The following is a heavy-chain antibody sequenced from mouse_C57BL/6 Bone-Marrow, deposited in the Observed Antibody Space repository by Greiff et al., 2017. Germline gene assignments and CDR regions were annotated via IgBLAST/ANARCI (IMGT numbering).Heavy chain of an antibody. CDR2: IDPSVSYT. CDR3: ARAVIYYYGRGFAY. J-gene: IGHJ3*01. V-gene: IGHV1-69*01. CDR1: GYTFTSYW. D-gene: IGHD1-1*01. Sequence: QVQLQQPGAELVMPGASVKLSCKASGYTFTSYWMHWVKQRPGQGLEWIGEIDPSVSYTNYNQKFKGKSTLTVDKSSSTAYMQLSSLTSEDSAVYYWARAVIYYYGRGFAYWGQGTLVTVSA.